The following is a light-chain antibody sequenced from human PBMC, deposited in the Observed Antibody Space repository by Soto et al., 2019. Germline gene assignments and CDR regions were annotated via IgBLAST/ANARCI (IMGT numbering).Light chain of an antibody. Sequence: QSVLTQPASVSGSPGQSITISCTGTSSDVGAYNFVSWHQQHPGKAPKLMIYNVYHRPSGISYRFSGSKSGNTASLTISGLQGEDEADYYCSAYTGSRTDVFGTGTKVTVL. CDR2: NVY. J-gene: IGLJ1*01. CDR1: SSDVGAYNF. V-gene: IGLV2-14*03. CDR3: SAYTGSRTDV.